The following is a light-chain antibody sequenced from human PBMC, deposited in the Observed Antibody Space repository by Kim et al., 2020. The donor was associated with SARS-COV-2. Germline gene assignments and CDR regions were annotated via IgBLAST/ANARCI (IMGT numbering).Light chain of an antibody. J-gene: IGLJ3*02. V-gene: IGLV3-19*01. Sequence: ALGQTVRITCQGDSLRSYYARWYQQKPRQAPVLVIYGKNNRPSGIPDRFSGSSSGNTASLTITGAQAEDEADYYCNSRDSSGNHWVFGGGTQLTVL. CDR3: NSRDSSGNHWV. CDR2: GKN. CDR1: SLRSYY.